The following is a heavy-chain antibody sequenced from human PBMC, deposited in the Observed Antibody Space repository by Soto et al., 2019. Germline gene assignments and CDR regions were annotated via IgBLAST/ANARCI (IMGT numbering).Heavy chain of an antibody. J-gene: IGHJ6*02. Sequence: AVTGPRKSTEGTYNSDAIIWVRPAPGQGLEWMGGIIPIFGTENYAQKFQGRVTITADESTSTAYMELSSLRSEDTAVYYCARDRIAGSKYYYGMDVWGQGTTVTVAS. D-gene: IGHD6-13*01. CDR3: ARDRIAGSKYYYGMDV. CDR1: EGTYNSDA. CDR2: IIPIFGTE. V-gene: IGHV1-69*13.